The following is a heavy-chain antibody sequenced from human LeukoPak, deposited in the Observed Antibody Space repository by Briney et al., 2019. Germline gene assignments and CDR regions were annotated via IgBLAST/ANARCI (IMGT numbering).Heavy chain of an antibody. Sequence: GGSLRLSCAASGFTFSSYEMNWVRQAPGKGLEWVSYISSSSSTIYYADSVKGRFTISRDNAKNSLYLQMNSLRAEDTAVYYCATGDSYYDILTGYYPPEYWGQGTLVTVSS. CDR1: GFTFSSYE. J-gene: IGHJ4*02. V-gene: IGHV3-48*01. CDR2: ISSSSSTI. D-gene: IGHD3-9*01. CDR3: ATGDSYYDILTGYYPPEY.